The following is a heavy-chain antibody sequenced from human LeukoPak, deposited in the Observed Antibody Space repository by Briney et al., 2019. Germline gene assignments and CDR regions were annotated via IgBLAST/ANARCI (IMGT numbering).Heavy chain of an antibody. CDR2: INPNSGGT. CDR3: ARDSSGYDPDFDD. CDR1: GYTFTGYY. Sequence: ASVKVSCKASGYTFTGYYMHWVRQAPGQGLEWMGWINPNSGGTNYAQRFQGRVTMTRDTSISTAYMELRRLKSDDTAMYYCARDSSGYDPDFDDWGQGTLVTVSS. V-gene: IGHV1-2*02. J-gene: IGHJ4*02. D-gene: IGHD3-22*01.